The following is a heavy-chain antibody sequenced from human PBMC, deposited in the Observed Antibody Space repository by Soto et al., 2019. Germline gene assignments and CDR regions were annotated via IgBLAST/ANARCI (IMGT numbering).Heavy chain of an antibody. D-gene: IGHD2-15*01. Sequence: PGRSLRFSCAASGFTRNTNEMSWYRQSPGKGLEWVSDISSGGSAIYYADSVKGRFTISRDNAKNSLYLQMNSLRAEDTAVYYCARFNIVLDRAFDYWGQCPMVSVSS. V-gene: IGHV3-48*03. J-gene: IGHJ4*02. CDR3: ARFNIVLDRAFDY. CDR2: ISSGGSAI. CDR1: GFTRNTNE.